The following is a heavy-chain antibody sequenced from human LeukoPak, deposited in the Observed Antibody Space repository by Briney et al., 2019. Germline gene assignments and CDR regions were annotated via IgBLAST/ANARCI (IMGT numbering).Heavy chain of an antibody. Sequence: SVKVSCKASGYTFTSNGISWVRQAPGQGLEWMGGIIPIFGTANYAQKFQGRVTITADESTSTAYMELSSPRSEDTAVYYCARDAAPYGDYVRIGLPNWFDPWGQGTLVTVSS. CDR2: IIPIFGTA. J-gene: IGHJ5*02. CDR3: ARDAAPYGDYVRIGLPNWFDP. V-gene: IGHV1-69*13. D-gene: IGHD4-17*01. CDR1: GYTFTSNG.